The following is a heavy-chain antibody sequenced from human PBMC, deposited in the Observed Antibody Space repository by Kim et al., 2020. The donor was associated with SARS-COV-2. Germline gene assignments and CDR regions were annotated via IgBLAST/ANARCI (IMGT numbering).Heavy chain of an antibody. V-gene: IGHV4-34*01. CDR2: INHSGST. D-gene: IGHD3-9*01. J-gene: IGHJ4*02. CDR1: GGSFSGYY. Sequence: SETLSLTCAVYGGSFSGYYWSWIRQPPGKGLEWIGEINHSGSTNYNPSLKSRVTISVDTSKNQFSLKLSSVTAADTAVYYCARGVYDILTVYYRPWGQGTLVTVSS. CDR3: ARGVYDILTVYYRP.